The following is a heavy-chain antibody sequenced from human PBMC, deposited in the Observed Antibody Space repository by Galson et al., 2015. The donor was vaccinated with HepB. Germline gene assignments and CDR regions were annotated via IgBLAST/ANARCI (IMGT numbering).Heavy chain of an antibody. J-gene: IGHJ6*02. CDR1: GGTFSSYA. CDR2: IIPIFGTA. Sequence: SVKVSCKASGGTFSSYAISWVRQAPGQGLEWMGGIIPIFGTANYAQKFQGRVTITADKSTSTAYMELSSLRSEDTAVYYCARGVVDLIRHYYGMDVWGQGTTVTVSS. V-gene: IGHV1-69*06. CDR3: ARGVVDLIRHYYGMDV. D-gene: IGHD2-15*01.